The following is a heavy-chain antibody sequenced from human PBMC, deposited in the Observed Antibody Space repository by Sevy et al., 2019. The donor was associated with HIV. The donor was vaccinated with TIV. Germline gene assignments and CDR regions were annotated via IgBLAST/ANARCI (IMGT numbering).Heavy chain of an antibody. Sequence: GSLRLSCAASGFTFSGSAMHWVRQASGKGLEWVGRIRSKANSYATAYAASVKGRFTISRDDSKNTAYLQMNSLKTGETAVYYCTRRGSIAVAGTSDPTYGMDVWGQGTTVTVSS. CDR1: GFTFSGSA. V-gene: IGHV3-73*01. J-gene: IGHJ6*02. CDR3: TRRGSIAVAGTSDPTYGMDV. D-gene: IGHD6-19*01. CDR2: IRSKANSYAT.